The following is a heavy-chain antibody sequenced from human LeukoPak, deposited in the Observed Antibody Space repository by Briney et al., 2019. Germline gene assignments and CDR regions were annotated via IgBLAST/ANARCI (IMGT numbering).Heavy chain of an antibody. J-gene: IGHJ6*03. CDR1: GGSISSGSHY. Sequence: SQTLSLTCTVSGGSISSGSHYWSWIRQPAGKGLEWIGRIYTSGSTNYNPSLKSRVTISVDTSKNQFSLKLSSVTAADTAVYYCARDLGSSWSGYYYMDVWGKGTTVTVSS. D-gene: IGHD3-3*01. CDR3: ARDLGSSWSGYYYMDV. V-gene: IGHV4-61*02. CDR2: IYTSGST.